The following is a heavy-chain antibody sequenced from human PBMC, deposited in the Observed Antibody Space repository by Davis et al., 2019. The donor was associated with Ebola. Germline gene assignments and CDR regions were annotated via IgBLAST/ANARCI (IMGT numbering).Heavy chain of an antibody. CDR3: VRDCGTQGGVCDY. CDR1: GFTVSSNY. V-gene: IGHV3-53*01. J-gene: IGHJ4*02. D-gene: IGHD3-16*01. Sequence: GESLKISCAVSGFTVSSNYMSWVRQAPGKGLEWVSVIYSGGSTYYADSVKGRFTISRDNSKNTLYLQMNSLRAEDTAVYYCVRDCGTQGGVCDYWGQGTLVTVSS. CDR2: IYSGGST.